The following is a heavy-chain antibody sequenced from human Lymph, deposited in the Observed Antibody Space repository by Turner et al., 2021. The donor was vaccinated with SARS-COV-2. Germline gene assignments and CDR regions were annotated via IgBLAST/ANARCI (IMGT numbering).Heavy chain of an antibody. CDR3: ARQTVNNWVDP. CDR2: IFYGGGT. D-gene: IGHD2-21*02. J-gene: IGHJ5*02. CDR1: GGSMNNNY. V-gene: IGHV4-59*01. Sequence: QVQLQESGPRLVKPLETLSLTCTVSGGSMNNNYWSWIRQPPGKRLEWTGFIFYGGGTNYNPSLKSRVTISVDTSENQFSLKLTSVTAAVTAIYYCARQTVNNWVDPWGQGTLVTVSS.